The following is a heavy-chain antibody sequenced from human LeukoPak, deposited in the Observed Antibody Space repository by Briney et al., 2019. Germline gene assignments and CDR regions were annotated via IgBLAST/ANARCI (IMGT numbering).Heavy chain of an antibody. D-gene: IGHD5-24*01. CDR3: ARGIWSATRVDYYLDN. CDR1: GYTFSGYA. J-gene: IGHJ4*02. V-gene: IGHV1-3*01. CDR2: IDAGNGHT. Sequence: GASVKVSCKDSGYTFSGYAVHWVRQAPGQRFEWMGWIDAGNGHTKYSQNFQGRVTITRDSSANIVYMELSSLTSEDTAVYYCARGIWSATRVDYYLDNWGQGTLVTVSS.